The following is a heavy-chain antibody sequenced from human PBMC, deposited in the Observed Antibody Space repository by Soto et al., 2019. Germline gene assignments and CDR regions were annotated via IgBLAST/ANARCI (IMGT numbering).Heavy chain of an antibody. CDR2: ISYDGSNK. J-gene: IGHJ4*02. CDR1: GFTFSSYG. Sequence: GGSLRLSCAASGFTFSSYGMHWVRQAPGKGLEWVAVISYDGSNKYYADSVKGRFTISRDNSKNTLYLQMNSLRAEDTAVYYCAKDPSYNWNYYAPDYWAQRTLVTVSS. D-gene: IGHD1-7*01. CDR3: AKDPSYNWNYYAPDY. V-gene: IGHV3-30*18.